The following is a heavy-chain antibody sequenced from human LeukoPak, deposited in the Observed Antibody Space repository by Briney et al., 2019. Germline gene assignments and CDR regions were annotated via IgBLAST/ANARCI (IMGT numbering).Heavy chain of an antibody. J-gene: IGHJ4*02. V-gene: IGHV3-21*01. CDR3: ARVHGHSYGGFHH. CDR2: ISISSSYI. CDR1: GFTFSSYS. Sequence: GGSLRLSCAASGFTFSSYSMNWVRQAPGKGLEWVSSISISSSYIYYAHPVKGPFTISRDNAKNPLYLQMNRLSAEDTAVYYCARVHGHSYGGFHHWGQGTRVSVSS. D-gene: IGHD5-18*01.